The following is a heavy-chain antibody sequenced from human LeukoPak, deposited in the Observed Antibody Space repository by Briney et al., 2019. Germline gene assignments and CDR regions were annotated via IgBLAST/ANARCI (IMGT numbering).Heavy chain of an antibody. V-gene: IGHV4-61*05. D-gene: IGHD2-21*02. CDR3: ARAWGVVTARYFDY. Sequence: PSETLSLTCTVSGGSISSSSYYWGWIRQPPGKGLEWIGYIYYSGSTNYNPSLKSRVTISVDTSKNQFSLKLSSVTAADTAVYYCARAWGVVTARYFDYWGQGTLVTVSS. CDR1: GGSISSSSYY. J-gene: IGHJ4*02. CDR2: IYYSGST.